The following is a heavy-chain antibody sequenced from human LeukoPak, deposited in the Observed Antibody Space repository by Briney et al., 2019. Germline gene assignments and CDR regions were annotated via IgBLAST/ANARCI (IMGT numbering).Heavy chain of an antibody. CDR2: ISPSGSIS. J-gene: IGHJ4*02. CDR1: GFTFSSHG. D-gene: IGHD2-15*01. Sequence: PGGSLRLSCAASGFTFSSHGINWVRQAPGKGLEWVSGISPSGSISYYADSVKGRFTISRDNSKNTLHLQMNSLRAEDTAAYYCAKFAQRYCSGGSCHPFDYWGQGTLVTVSS. CDR3: AKFAQRYCSGGSCHPFDY. V-gene: IGHV3-23*01.